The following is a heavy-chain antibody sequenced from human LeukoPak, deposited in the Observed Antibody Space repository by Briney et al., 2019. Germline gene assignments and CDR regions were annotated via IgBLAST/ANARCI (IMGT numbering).Heavy chain of an antibody. J-gene: IGHJ4*02. V-gene: IGHV3-30*04. D-gene: IGHD3-3*01. CDR3: ARDFTPECFDIH. Sequence: GRSLRLSCVASGLAFSSYSMHWVRQAPGKGLEWVGVISYDGSDEYYTDSVKGRFTISRDNSKNTVYLQMNSLRADDTAVYYCARDFTPECFDIHWGQGTLVTVS. CDR2: ISYDGSDE. CDR1: GLAFSSYS.